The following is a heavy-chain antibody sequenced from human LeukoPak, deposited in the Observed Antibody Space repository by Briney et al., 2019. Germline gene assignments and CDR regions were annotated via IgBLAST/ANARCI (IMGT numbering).Heavy chain of an antibody. CDR1: GFTFSSYG. V-gene: IGHV3-30*02. D-gene: IGHD3-22*01. J-gene: IGHJ4*02. CDR3: AKDFTYYYDSSGYYVDC. Sequence: QPGGSLRLSCAASGFTFSSYGMHWVRQAPGKGLEWVAFIRYDGSNKYYADSVKGRFTISRDNSKNTLYLQMNSLRAEDTAVYYCAKDFTYYYDSSGYYVDCRGQGTLVTVSS. CDR2: IRYDGSNK.